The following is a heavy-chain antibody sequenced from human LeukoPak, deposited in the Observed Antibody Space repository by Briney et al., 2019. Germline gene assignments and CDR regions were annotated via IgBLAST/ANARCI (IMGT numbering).Heavy chain of an antibody. CDR1: GGTFSSYA. D-gene: IGHD5-18*01. J-gene: IGHJ4*02. CDR2: IIPIFGTA. Sequence: ASVKVSCKXSGGTFSSYAISWVRQAPGQGLEWMGGIIPIFGTANYAQKFQGRVTITTDESTSTAYMELSSLRSEDTAVYYCASQPWGGYSYGPLFDCWGQGTLVTVSS. V-gene: IGHV1-69*05. CDR3: ASQPWGGYSYGPLFDC.